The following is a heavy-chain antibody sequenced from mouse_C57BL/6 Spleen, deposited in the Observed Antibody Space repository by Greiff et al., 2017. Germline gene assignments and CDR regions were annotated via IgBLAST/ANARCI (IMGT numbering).Heavy chain of an antibody. CDR2: IYPGDGDT. J-gene: IGHJ2*01. V-gene: IGHV1-80*01. CDR1: GYAFSSYW. D-gene: IGHD2-3*01. CDR3: ARVIYDGYYLYYFDY. Sequence: VQLQQSGAELVKPGASVKISCKASGYAFSSYWMNWVKQRPGKGLEWIGQIYPGDGDTNYNGKFKGKATLTADKYSSTAYMQLSSLTSEDSAVYFCARVIYDGYYLYYFDYWGQGTTLTVSS.